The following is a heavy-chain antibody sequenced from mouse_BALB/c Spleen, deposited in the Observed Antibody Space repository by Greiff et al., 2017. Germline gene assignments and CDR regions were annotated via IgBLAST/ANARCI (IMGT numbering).Heavy chain of an antibody. CDR3: ASPSYGKGYFDV. CDR1: GFTFSSYT. Sequence: EVQGVESGGGLVKPGGSLKLSCAASGFTFSSYTMSWVRQTPEKRLEWVATISSGGGNTYYPDSVKGRFTISRDNAKNNLYLQMSSLRSEDTALYYCASPSYGKGYFDVWGAGTTVTVSS. J-gene: IGHJ1*01. D-gene: IGHD1-1*01. CDR2: ISSGGGNT. V-gene: IGHV5-9*03.